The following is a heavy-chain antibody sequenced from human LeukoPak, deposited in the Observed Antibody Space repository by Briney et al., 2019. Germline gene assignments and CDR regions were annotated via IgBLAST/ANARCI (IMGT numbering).Heavy chain of an antibody. J-gene: IGHJ4*02. Sequence: GGSRRLSCAASGFTFSSYNMNWVRQAPGKGLEWVSSISSSSSYIYYADSAKGRFTISRDNAKNSLYLQMISLRAEDTAVYYCARDLSVGAKPDLGFDYWGQGTLVTVSS. D-gene: IGHD1-26*01. V-gene: IGHV3-21*01. CDR2: ISSSSSYI. CDR3: ARDLSVGAKPDLGFDY. CDR1: GFTFSSYN.